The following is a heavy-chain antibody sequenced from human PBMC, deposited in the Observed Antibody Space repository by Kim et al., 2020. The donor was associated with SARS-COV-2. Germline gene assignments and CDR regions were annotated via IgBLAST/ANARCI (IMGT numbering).Heavy chain of an antibody. CDR1: GFTFSSYG. D-gene: IGHD3-9*01. CDR3: AREVLNNFDCFNYGMDV. J-gene: IGHJ6*02. Sequence: GGSLRLSCAASGFTFSSYGMHWVRQAPGKGLEWVAVIWYDGSNKYYADSVKGRFTISRDNSKNTLYLQMNSLRAEDTAVYYCAREVLNNFDCFNYGMDVWGQGTTVTVSS. CDR2: IWYDGSNK. V-gene: IGHV3-33*01.